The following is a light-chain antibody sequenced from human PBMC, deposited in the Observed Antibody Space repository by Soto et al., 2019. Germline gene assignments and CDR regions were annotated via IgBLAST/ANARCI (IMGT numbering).Light chain of an antibody. CDR2: WAS. CDR1: QSVLYSSNNKNY. V-gene: IGKV4-1*01. J-gene: IGKJ1*01. CDR3: QQYYSFPQT. Sequence: DIVMTQSPDSLAVSLGEGATINCKSSQSVLYSSNNKNYLAWYQQKPGQPPKLLIHWASTRESGVPDRFSGNGSGTDFTLTISSLQAEDVAVYYCQQYYSFPQTFGQGTKVEIK.